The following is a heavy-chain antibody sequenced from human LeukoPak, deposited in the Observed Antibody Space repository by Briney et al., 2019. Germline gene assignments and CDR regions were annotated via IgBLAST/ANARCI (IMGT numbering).Heavy chain of an antibody. CDR3: ARVEQVRGVAS. D-gene: IGHD3-10*01. J-gene: IGHJ5*01. CDR2: IYYSGST. V-gene: IGHV4-31*03. CDR1: GGSISSGGYY. Sequence: SETLSLTCTVSGGSISSGGYYWSWIRQHPGKGLEWIGYIYYSGSTYYNPSLKSRVTISADTSKNQFSLKLSSVTAADTAVYYCARVEQVRGVASWGQGTLVTVSS.